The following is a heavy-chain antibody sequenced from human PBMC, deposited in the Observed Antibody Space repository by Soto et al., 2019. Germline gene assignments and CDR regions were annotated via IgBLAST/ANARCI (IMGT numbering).Heavy chain of an antibody. CDR3: AREGRTYYYDSSGYASWFDP. Sequence: QVQLVQSGAEVKKPGASVKVSCKASGYTFTSYGISWVRQAPGQGLEWMGWISAYNGNTNYAQKLQGRVTMTTDTSTITAYMELRSLRSDDTAVYYCAREGRTYYYDSSGYASWFDPWGQGTLVTVSS. CDR2: ISAYNGNT. CDR1: GYTFTSYG. V-gene: IGHV1-18*01. D-gene: IGHD3-22*01. J-gene: IGHJ5*02.